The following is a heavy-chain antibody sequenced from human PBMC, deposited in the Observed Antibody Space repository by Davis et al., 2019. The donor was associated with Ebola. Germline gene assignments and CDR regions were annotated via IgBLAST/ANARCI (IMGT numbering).Heavy chain of an antibody. Sequence: GESLKISCAASGFTFSSYGMHWVRQAPGKGLEWVAVIWYDGSNKYYVDSVKGRFTISRDNSKNTLYLQMNSLRAEDTAVYYCARDSVFSSSWYDYWGQGTLVTVSS. CDR1: GFTFSSYG. D-gene: IGHD6-13*01. J-gene: IGHJ4*02. CDR3: ARDSVFSSSWYDY. V-gene: IGHV3-33*01. CDR2: IWYDGSNK.